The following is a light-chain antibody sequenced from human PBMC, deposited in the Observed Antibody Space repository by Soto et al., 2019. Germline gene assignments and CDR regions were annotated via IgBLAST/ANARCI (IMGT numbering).Light chain of an antibody. CDR3: QQYDSSPLT. V-gene: IGKV3-20*01. CDR2: GAS. J-gene: IGKJ4*01. CDR1: QSVRSNY. Sequence: EIVLTQSPGTLSLSSGERATLSCRASQSVRSNYLAWYQQKPGQAPRLLIYGASSRATGIPDRFGGSGSGTDFTLTISRLEPEDFEVYYCQQYDSSPLTFGRGTKVEIQ.